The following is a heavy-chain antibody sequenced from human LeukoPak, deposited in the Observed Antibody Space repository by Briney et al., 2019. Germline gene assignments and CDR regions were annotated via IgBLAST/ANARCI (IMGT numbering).Heavy chain of an antibody. V-gene: IGHV1-2*02. CDR3: ATFSGSYGRGAFDI. CDR1: GYTFTGYY. Sequence: ASVKVSCKASGYTFTGYYMHWVRQAPGQGLEWMGWINPNSGGTNYAQKFQGRVTMTRDTSISTAYMELSRLRSDDTAVYYCATFSGSYGRGAFDIWGQGTMVTDSS. J-gene: IGHJ3*02. D-gene: IGHD1-26*01. CDR2: INPNSGGT.